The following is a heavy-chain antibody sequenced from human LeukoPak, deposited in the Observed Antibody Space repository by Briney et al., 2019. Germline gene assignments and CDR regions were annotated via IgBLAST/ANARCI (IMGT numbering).Heavy chain of an antibody. CDR1: GGSISSGSYY. CDR2: IYTSGST. Sequence: SETLSLTCTVPGGSISSGSYYWSWIRQPAGKGLEWIGRIYTSGSTNYNPSLKSRVTISVDTSKNQFSLKLSSVTAADTAVYYCAREIYGDYGAFDYWGQGTLVTVSS. J-gene: IGHJ4*02. D-gene: IGHD4-17*01. CDR3: AREIYGDYGAFDY. V-gene: IGHV4-61*02.